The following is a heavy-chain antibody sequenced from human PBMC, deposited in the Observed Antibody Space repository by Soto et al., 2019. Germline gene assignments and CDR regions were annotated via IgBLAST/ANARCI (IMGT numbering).Heavy chain of an antibody. CDR1: GYTFTSNW. Sequence: GESLKISCKGSGYTFTSNWIGWVRQMPGKGLEWMGIIYPGDSETRYSPSFQGQVTISADKSFSTAYLQWSSLKASDTAMYYCARQEYSSWSPAFDFWGQGTMVTVSS. CDR2: IYPGDSET. J-gene: IGHJ3*01. V-gene: IGHV5-51*01. D-gene: IGHD6-6*01. CDR3: ARQEYSSWSPAFDF.